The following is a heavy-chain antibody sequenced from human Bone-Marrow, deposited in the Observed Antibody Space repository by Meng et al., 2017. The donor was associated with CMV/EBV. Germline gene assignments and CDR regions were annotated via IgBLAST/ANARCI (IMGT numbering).Heavy chain of an antibody. Sequence: SVKVSCKASGGTFSSYTISWVRQAPGQGLEWMGRIIPILGIANYAQKFQGRVTITADKSTSTAYMELSSLRSEDTAVYYCATIGAGHGELDIWGQGRMVTVSS. D-gene: IGHD6-13*01. V-gene: IGHV1-69*02. J-gene: IGHJ3*02. CDR1: GGTFSSYT. CDR2: IIPILGIA. CDR3: ATIGAGHGELDI.